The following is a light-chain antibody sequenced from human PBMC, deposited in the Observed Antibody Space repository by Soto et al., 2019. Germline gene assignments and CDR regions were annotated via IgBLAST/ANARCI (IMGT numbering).Light chain of an antibody. Sequence: QSALTQPASVSGSPGQSITISCTGTSRDVGSYNLASWYQQHPGNAPKLIIYEGTKRPSGVSYRFSGSKSGNTASLTISRLQEEDEGDYHCCSFAGSSTYVFGTGTKVTVL. CDR2: EGT. V-gene: IGLV2-23*01. CDR1: SRDVGSYNL. CDR3: CSFAGSSTYV. J-gene: IGLJ1*01.